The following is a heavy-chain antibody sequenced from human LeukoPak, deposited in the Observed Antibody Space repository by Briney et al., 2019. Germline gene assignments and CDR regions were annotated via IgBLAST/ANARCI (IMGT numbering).Heavy chain of an antibody. V-gene: IGHV3-48*01. CDR3: AKGLWRYSYGYAEYFQH. CDR1: VFTFSSYS. J-gene: IGHJ1*01. CDR2: SSSSSSTI. Sequence: PGGSLRLSCAAAVFTFSSYSMDWVRQAAGKGLEWVTYSSSSSSTIYYADSVKGRFTISRDNSKNTLYLQMNSLRAEDTAVYYCAKGLWRYSYGYAEYFQHWGQGTLVTVSS. D-gene: IGHD5-18*01.